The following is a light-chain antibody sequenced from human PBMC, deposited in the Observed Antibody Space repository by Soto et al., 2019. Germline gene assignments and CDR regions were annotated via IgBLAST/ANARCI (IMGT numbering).Light chain of an antibody. Sequence: QSALTQPASVSGSPGQSITISCTGTSSDVGGYNYVSWYQQHPGKAPKLMIYEVSNRPSGVSNRFSGSKSGNTASLTISGLQAEDGAEYYCSSYTSSSTRVVFGGGTKLTVL. CDR1: SSDVGGYNY. V-gene: IGLV2-14*01. CDR3: SSYTSSSTRVV. CDR2: EVS. J-gene: IGLJ2*01.